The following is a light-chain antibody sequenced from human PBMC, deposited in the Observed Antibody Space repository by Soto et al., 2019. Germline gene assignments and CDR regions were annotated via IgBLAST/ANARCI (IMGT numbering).Light chain of an antibody. V-gene: IGKV3-20*01. CDR3: QQDGRSPT. Sequence: IVLTQSPDTLSLSPGERATLSCRASQSVSSNYLAWYQQKLSQAPRLLIYDASRRATGIPDRFSGSGSGTDFTLTSRREAHEDFVDYYWQQDGRSPTFGQGTKVDIK. J-gene: IGKJ1*01. CDR1: QSVSSNY. CDR2: DAS.